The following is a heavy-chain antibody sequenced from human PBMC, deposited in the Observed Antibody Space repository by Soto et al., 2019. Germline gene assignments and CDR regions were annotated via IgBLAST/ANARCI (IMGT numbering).Heavy chain of an antibody. Sequence: QVQLVQAGAEVKKPGSSVKVSCKASVGTFSSYAISWVRQAPGQGLEWMGGIIPIFGTAHYAQKFQGRVTITADESTSTAYMELSSLRSEDTAVYYCARAYCSGGSCDYYYGMDVWGQGTTVTVSS. V-gene: IGHV1-69*01. CDR1: VGTFSSYA. CDR2: IIPIFGTA. J-gene: IGHJ6*02. D-gene: IGHD2-15*01. CDR3: ARAYCSGGSCDYYYGMDV.